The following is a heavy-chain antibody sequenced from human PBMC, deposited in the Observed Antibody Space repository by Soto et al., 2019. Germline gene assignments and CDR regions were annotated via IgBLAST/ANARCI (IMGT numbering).Heavy chain of an antibody. D-gene: IGHD2-15*01. CDR3: TTDLWRIAVVVGSTGYFNP. Sequence: GGSLRLSCAASGFTFSDAWMSWVRQAPGQGLDWVGRIKSKSDGGTTEYAAPVRGRFTISRDDSKNTLYLQMNSLKTEDTAVYYCTTDLWRIAVVVGSTGYFNPWGQGTPVTVSS. J-gene: IGHJ5*02. CDR2: IKSKSDGGTT. CDR1: GFTFSDAW. V-gene: IGHV3-15*01.